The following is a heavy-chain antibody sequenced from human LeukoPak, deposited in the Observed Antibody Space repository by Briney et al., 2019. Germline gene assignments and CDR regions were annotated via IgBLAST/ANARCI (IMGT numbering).Heavy chain of an antibody. J-gene: IGHJ3*02. CDR3: ARDLDLERAFDI. Sequence: ASVKVSCKASGYTFTNYGISWVRQAPGQGLEWMGWISPYNGNTNYAQKLQGRVTMTTDTSTSTAYMELRSLRSDDTAVYYCARDLDLERAFDIWGQGTMVTVSS. D-gene: IGHD5-12*01. V-gene: IGHV1-18*01. CDR2: ISPYNGNT. CDR1: GYTFTNYG.